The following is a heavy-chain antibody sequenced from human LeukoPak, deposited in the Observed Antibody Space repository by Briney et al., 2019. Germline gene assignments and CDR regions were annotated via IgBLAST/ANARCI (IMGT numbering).Heavy chain of an antibody. Sequence: SETLSLTCTVSGYSISSAYYWGWIRQPPGKGLEWIGSIYHSGNTHYNPSLKSRVIISVDTSKNQFSLKLTSVTAADTAVYYCARAIEVGAMTPFDYWGQGTLVTVSS. V-gene: IGHV4-38-2*02. CDR1: GYSISSAYY. CDR3: ARAIEVGAMTPFDY. CDR2: IYHSGNT. D-gene: IGHD1-26*01. J-gene: IGHJ4*02.